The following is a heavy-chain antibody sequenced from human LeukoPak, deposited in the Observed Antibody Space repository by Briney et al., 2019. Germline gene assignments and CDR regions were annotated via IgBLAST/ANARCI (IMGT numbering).Heavy chain of an antibody. CDR2: ISGSSGST. Sequence: PGGSLRLSCAASGFTFSSYAMSWVRQAPGKGLERVSVISGSSGSTYYADSVEGRFTISRDNSKNTLYLQMNSLRAEDTAVYYCAKAMESSGSYYACFDSWGQGTLVTVSS. CDR1: GFTFSSYA. CDR3: AKAMESSGSYYACFDS. V-gene: IGHV3-23*01. J-gene: IGHJ4*02. D-gene: IGHD1-26*01.